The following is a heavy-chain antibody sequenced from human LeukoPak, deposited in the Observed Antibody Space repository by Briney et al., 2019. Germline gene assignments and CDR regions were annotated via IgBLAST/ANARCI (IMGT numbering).Heavy chain of an antibody. J-gene: IGHJ5*02. CDR3: ARLGPVGCTSCYWGYNWFDP. CDR1: GGSFRGYY. V-gene: IGHV4-34*01. CDR2: INHSGST. D-gene: IGHD2-2*01. Sequence: SETLSLTCAVYGGSFRGYYWSWIRQPPGKGLEWIGEINHSGSTNYNPSLKSRVTISVDTSKNQFSLKLSSVTAADTAVYYCARLGPVGCTSCYWGYNWFDPWGQGTLVTVSS.